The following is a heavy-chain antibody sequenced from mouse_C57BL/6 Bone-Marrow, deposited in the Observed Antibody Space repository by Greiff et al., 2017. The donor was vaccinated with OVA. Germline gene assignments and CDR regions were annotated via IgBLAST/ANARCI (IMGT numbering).Heavy chain of an antibody. CDR2: INPNNGGT. J-gene: IGHJ2*01. CDR1: GYTFTDYY. Sequence: VQLQQSGPELVKPGASVKISCKASGYTFTDYYMNWVKQSHGKSLEWIGDINPNNGGTSYNQKFKGKATLTVDKSSSTAYMELRSLTSEDSAVXYCARGGTDYWGQGTTLTVSS. D-gene: IGHD4-1*01. CDR3: ARGGTDY. V-gene: IGHV1-26*01.